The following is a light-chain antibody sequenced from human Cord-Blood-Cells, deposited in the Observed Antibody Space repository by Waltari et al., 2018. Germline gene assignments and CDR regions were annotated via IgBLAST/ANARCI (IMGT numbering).Light chain of an antibody. CDR3: CSYAGSSIVV. CDR1: SSAVGSYNL. V-gene: IGLV2-23*01. Sequence: QSALTQPASVSGSPGQSITISCTGTSSAVGSYNLVPWYQQHPGKAPKLMIYEGSKRPSGVSNRFSGSKSGNTASLTISGLQAEDEADYYCCSYAGSSIVVFGGGTKLTVL. J-gene: IGLJ2*01. CDR2: EGS.